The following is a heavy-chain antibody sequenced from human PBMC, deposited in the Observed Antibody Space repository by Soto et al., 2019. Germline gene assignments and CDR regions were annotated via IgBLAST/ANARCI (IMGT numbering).Heavy chain of an antibody. J-gene: IGHJ4*02. Sequence: GGSPRLSCAASGFTFSNAWMNWVRQAPGKGLEWVGRIKSKTDGGTTDYAAPVKGRFTISRDDSKNTLYLQMNSLKTEDTAVYYCTTDGIECSGGSCYWREIYWGQGTLVTVSS. CDR1: GFTFSNAW. CDR2: IKSKTDGGTT. V-gene: IGHV3-15*07. CDR3: TTDGIECSGGSCYWREIY. D-gene: IGHD2-15*01.